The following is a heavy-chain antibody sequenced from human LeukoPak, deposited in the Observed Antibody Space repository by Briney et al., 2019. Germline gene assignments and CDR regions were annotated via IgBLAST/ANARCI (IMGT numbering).Heavy chain of an antibody. CDR1: GYTFTGYY. D-gene: IGHD3-3*01. J-gene: IGHJ4*02. CDR3: ARGGDPYDFWSGSRTGYFDY. Sequence: ASVKVSCKASGYTFTGYYMHWVRQAPGQGLVWMEWINPNSGGTNYAQKFQGRVTMTRDTSISTAYMELSRLRSDDTAVYYCARGGDPYDFWSGSRTGYFDYWGQGTLVTVSS. CDR2: INPNSGGT. V-gene: IGHV1-2*02.